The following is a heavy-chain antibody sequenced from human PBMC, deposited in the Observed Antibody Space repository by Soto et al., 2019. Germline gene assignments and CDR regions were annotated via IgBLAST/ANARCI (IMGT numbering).Heavy chain of an antibody. J-gene: IGHJ6*02. CDR1: DFTISNAW. D-gene: IGHD2-15*01. Sequence: EVQLVESGGGLVKPGGSLRLSCAASDFTISNAWMNWVRQAPGKGLEWVGRIKTKTEGEATDYAAPLKGRFTISRDDSKNTLVLQMNSLKTEDTAVYYCTTGSVEGVWGQGATVTVSS. V-gene: IGHV3-15*07. CDR3: TTGSVEGV. CDR2: IKTKTEGEAT.